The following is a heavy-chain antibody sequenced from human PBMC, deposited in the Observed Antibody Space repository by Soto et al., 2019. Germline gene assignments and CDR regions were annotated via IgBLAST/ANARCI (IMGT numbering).Heavy chain of an antibody. CDR3: ARELRDLRYGMDV. Sequence: GESLKISCKGSGYSFTSYWIGWVRQMPGKGLEWMGIIYPGDSDTRYSPSFQGQVTISADKSISTAYLQWSSLKASYTAMYYCARELRDLRYGMDVWGEGTTVTVSS. CDR2: IYPGDSDT. J-gene: IGHJ6*04. V-gene: IGHV5-51*01. CDR1: GYSFTSYW. D-gene: IGHD1-7*01.